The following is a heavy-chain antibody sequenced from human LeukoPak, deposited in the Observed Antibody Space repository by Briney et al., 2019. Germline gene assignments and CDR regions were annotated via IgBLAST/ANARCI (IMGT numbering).Heavy chain of an antibody. CDR1: GFTFSSHA. V-gene: IGHV3-30-3*01. CDR2: ISHDGSES. J-gene: IGHJ6*03. CDR3: AKDAHLRLRPTAYYYYMDV. Sequence: GGSLRLSCAASGFTFSSHAMVWVRQAPGKGLEWVSFISHDGSESFHTESVKGRFTISRDNSKNTLYLQMNSLRAEDTAVYYCAKDAHLRLRPTAYYYYMDVWGKGTTVTVSS. D-gene: IGHD4-17*01.